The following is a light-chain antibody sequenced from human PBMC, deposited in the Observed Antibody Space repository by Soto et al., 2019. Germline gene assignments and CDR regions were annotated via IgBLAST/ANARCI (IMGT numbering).Light chain of an antibody. CDR3: AAWDDSLNGLV. CDR2: SND. J-gene: IGLJ1*01. V-gene: IGLV1-44*01. CDR1: SSNIGSNA. Sequence: QSVLTQPPSASGTPGQRVTISCSGSSSNIGSNAVNWYQQLPGTAPKLLIHSNDQRPSGVPDRVSGSKSGTSASLAISGLQSEDEADYYCAAWDDSLNGLVFGTGTKVT.